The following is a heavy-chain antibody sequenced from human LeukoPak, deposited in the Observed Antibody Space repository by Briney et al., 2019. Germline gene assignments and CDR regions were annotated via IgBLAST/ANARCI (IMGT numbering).Heavy chain of an antibody. D-gene: IGHD5-18*01. CDR1: GFTFTSYD. CDR3: ARDLQLWTTRDTRGAAQVGY. CDR2: ISSSSSYI. J-gene: IGHJ4*02. Sequence: GGSLRLSCAASGFTFTSYDMHWVRQAPGKGLEWVSSISSSSSYIYYADSVKGRFTISRDNAKNSLYLQMNSLRAEDTAVYYCARDLQLWTTRDTRGAAQVGYWGQGTLVTVSS. V-gene: IGHV3-21*01.